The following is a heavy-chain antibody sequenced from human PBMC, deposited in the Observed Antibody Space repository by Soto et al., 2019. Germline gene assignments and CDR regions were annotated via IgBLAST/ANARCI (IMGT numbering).Heavy chain of an antibody. D-gene: IGHD4-17*01. Sequence: EVQLVESGGGLVQPGGSLRLSCAASGFTFFAYWIHWVRQVPGTGLVWVSRINSDGSHTSYADSVRGRFTISRDNSKNTVYLQMNSLTAEDTAVYYCAKGGDYGDYAGETWFDSWGQGSLVTVSS. J-gene: IGHJ5*01. CDR1: GFTFFAYW. CDR3: AKGGDYGDYAGETWFDS. CDR2: INSDGSHT. V-gene: IGHV3-74*01.